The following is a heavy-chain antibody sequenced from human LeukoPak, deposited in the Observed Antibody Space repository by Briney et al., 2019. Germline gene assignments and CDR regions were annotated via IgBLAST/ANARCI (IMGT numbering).Heavy chain of an antibody. Sequence: GGSLRLSCAASGFTFSSYAISWVRQSPGKGLEWVSAISGSGGNTYSADSVKGRCTISRDNSLQTLFLHMNSLRAEDTAVYYCARGVSATSGYLELEYWGQGALVTVST. D-gene: IGHD3-22*01. J-gene: IGHJ4*02. CDR1: GFTFSSYA. CDR3: ARGVSATSGYLELEY. V-gene: IGHV3-23*01. CDR2: ISGSGGNT.